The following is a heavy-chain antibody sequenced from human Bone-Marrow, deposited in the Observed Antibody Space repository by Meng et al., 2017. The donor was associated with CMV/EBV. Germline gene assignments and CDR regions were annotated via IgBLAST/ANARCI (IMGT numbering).Heavy chain of an antibody. CDR3: ARPIIAATGGDWWFDL. D-gene: IGHD6-13*01. CDR2: IYSDGTGI. Sequence: GGSLRLSCVASGFTFSSYWMHWVRQAPGKGLVWVSRIYSDGTGINYADSVKGRFTISRDNAKNTLYLQMNSLRAEDTAVYYGARPIIAATGGDWWFDLLGQGTLVTVSS. CDR1: GFTFSSYW. J-gene: IGHJ5*02. V-gene: IGHV3-74*01.